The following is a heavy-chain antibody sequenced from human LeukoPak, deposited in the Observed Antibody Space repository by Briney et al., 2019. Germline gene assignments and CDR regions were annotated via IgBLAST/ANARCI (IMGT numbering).Heavy chain of an antibody. D-gene: IGHD4/OR15-4a*01. V-gene: IGHV4-31*03. Sequence: SETLSLTCTVSGGFISSGGYYWGWIRQPPGKGLEWIGNIYDSGSTYYNPSLKSRVTISVDTSKNQFSLRLSSVTAAVTAVYYRARSTWVPPGAEHWGRGALVTVCS. CDR3: ARSTWVPPGAEH. CDR2: IYDSGST. J-gene: IGHJ4*02. CDR1: GGFISSGGYY.